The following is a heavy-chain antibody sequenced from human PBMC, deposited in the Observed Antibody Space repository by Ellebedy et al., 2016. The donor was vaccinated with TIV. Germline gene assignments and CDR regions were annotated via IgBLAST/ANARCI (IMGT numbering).Heavy chain of an antibody. CDR1: AFTLNKYW. Sequence: GESLKISCTASAFTLNKYWMTRVRQAPGKGLAWVAVISYDGSNKDYADSVKGRFTVSRDGSKNTLYLEMNSLRLDDTAVYYCARAGEKWELNYWGQGALVTVSS. CDR2: ISYDGSNK. V-gene: IGHV3-30*03. CDR3: ARAGEKWELNY. D-gene: IGHD1-26*01. J-gene: IGHJ4*02.